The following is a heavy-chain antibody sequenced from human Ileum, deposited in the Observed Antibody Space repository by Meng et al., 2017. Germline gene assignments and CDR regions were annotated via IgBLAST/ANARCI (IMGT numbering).Heavy chain of an antibody. CDR1: GFSLTTHGVG. CDR2: IYWDDDK. CDR3: AKGHYGAPDE. D-gene: IGHD4-17*01. V-gene: IGHV2-5*02. Sequence: QITLRESGPTMVKPTQTITLTCTFSGFSLTTHGVGVGWVRQSPGKALEWVAFIYWDDDKRYSPSLRDRLTITKFTSENQVVLTVTNMDPLDTATYYCAKGHYGAPDEWGQGTLVTVSS. J-gene: IGHJ4*02.